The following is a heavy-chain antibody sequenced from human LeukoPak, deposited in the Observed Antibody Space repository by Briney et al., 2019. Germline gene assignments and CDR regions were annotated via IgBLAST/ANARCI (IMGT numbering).Heavy chain of an antibody. D-gene: IGHD6-19*01. V-gene: IGHV1-8*01. CDR3: ARGSIAVAGTDY. Sequence: GASVKVSCKASGYTSTSYDINWVRQATGQGLEWMGWMNPNSGNTGYAQKFQGRVTMTRNTSISTAYMELSSLRSEDTAVYYCARGSIAVAGTDYWGQGPWSPSPQ. CDR2: MNPNSGNT. CDR1: GYTSTSYD. J-gene: IGHJ4*02.